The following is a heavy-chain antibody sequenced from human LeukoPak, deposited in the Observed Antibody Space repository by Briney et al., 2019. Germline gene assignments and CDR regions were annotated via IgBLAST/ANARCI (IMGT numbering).Heavy chain of an antibody. Sequence: EASVKVSFTASGYTFTVYYMHWVRQAPGQGLEWMGWINPNSGGTNYAQKFQGRVTMTRDTSISTAYMELSRLRSDDTAVYYCARDVSYYDSSGCFDYWGQGTLVTVSS. J-gene: IGHJ4*02. CDR3: ARDVSYYDSSGCFDY. D-gene: IGHD3-22*01. CDR2: INPNSGGT. V-gene: IGHV1-2*02. CDR1: GYTFTVYY.